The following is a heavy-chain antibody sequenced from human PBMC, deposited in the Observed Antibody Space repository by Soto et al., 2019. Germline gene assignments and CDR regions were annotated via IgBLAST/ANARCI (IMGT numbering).Heavy chain of an antibody. CDR2: ISGSGSTI. CDR3: ARLPFPWGWFDP. CDR1: GIVFSDY. J-gene: IGHJ5*02. Sequence: QVQLVESGGGLVKPGGSLRLSCAASGIVFSDYMSWVRQAPGKGREWLSYISGSGSTIYSADSVKGRFTISRDNATNSLYLQMNNVRTEDTAVYYCARLPFPWGWFDPWGQGTLVTVSS. V-gene: IGHV3-11*01. D-gene: IGHD3-16*01.